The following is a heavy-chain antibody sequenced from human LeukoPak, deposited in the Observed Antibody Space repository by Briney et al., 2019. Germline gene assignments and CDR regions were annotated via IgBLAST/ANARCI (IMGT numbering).Heavy chain of an antibody. J-gene: IGHJ4*02. D-gene: IGHD3-16*02. Sequence: GSLRLSCAASGFTFSNHWMTWVRQAPGKGLEWVANINQEGSEIYYVDSVRGRFIISRDNAKNSLYLQMNTLRAEDTAVYYCVRRYMATSAEDFDYWGQGTLVTVFS. V-gene: IGHV3-7*01. CDR1: GFTFSNHW. CDR2: INQEGSEI. CDR3: VRRYMATSAEDFDY.